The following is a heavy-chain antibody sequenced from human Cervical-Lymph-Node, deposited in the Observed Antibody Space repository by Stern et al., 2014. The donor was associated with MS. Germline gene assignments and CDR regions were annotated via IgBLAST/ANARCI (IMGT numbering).Heavy chain of an antibody. V-gene: IGHV2-5*02. CDR2: MYWDDDK. CDR1: GFSLNTEGVA. CDR3: THRPDTGMET. Sequence: QVTLRESGPALVKPTQTLTLTCSFSGFSLNTEGVAVGWVRQPPGKALEWLGFMYWDDDKRYRPSLKSRLTITKDASKNQVVLTMTNMDPVDTATYYCTHRPDTGMETWGQVTLVIVSS. D-gene: IGHD5-18*01. J-gene: IGHJ5*02.